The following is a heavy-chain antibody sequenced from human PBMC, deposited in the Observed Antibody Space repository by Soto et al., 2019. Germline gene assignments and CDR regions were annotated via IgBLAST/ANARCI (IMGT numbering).Heavy chain of an antibody. CDR2: ISYDGSNK. V-gene: IGHV3-30*18. CDR3: AKGTFHYYDSSGYYYDAFDI. CDR1: GFTFSSYG. Sequence: GGSLRLSCAASGFTFSSYGMHWVRQAPGKGLEWVAVISYDGSNKYYADSVKGRFTISRDNSKNTLYLQMNSLRAEDTAVYYCAKGTFHYYDSSGYYYDAFDIWGQGTMVTVS. D-gene: IGHD3-22*01. J-gene: IGHJ3*02.